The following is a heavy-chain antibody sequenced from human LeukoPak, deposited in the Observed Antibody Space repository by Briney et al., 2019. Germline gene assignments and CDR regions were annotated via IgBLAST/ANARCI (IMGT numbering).Heavy chain of an antibody. Sequence: GGSLRLSCAASGFTFGTYAMSWVRQAPGKGLEWVSGISGSGGSTFYADSVKGRFTISRDNSKNTLYLQINSLRAGDTAVYYCAKNYGGGTIFGVVTTYGMDVWGQGTTVTVSS. CDR3: AKNYGGGTIFGVVTTYGMDV. D-gene: IGHD3-3*01. CDR1: GFTFGTYA. V-gene: IGHV3-23*01. CDR2: ISGSGGST. J-gene: IGHJ6*02.